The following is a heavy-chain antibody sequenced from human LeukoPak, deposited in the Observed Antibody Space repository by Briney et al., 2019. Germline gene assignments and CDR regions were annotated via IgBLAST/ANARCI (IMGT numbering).Heavy chain of an antibody. CDR2: IYYTGSI. CDR3: ARDHGYYFGSQTSTLDV. V-gene: IGHV4-31*03. J-gene: IGHJ6*02. CDR1: GASISTGGYY. D-gene: IGHD3-10*01. Sequence: PSETLSLTCTFSGASISTGGYYWTWIRQPPGEGLEWIGYIYYTGSIDYNPSLKTRLSISLDTSKNQFSLKLTSVTAADTAVYYCARDHGYYFGSQTSTLDVWGQGTAVTVSS.